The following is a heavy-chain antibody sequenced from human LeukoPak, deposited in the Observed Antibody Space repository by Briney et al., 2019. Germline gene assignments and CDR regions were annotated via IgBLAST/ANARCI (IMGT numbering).Heavy chain of an antibody. J-gene: IGHJ4*02. V-gene: IGHV3-23*01. D-gene: IGHD3-22*01. CDR1: GFTFSSYA. Sequence: PGGSLRLSCAASGFTFSSYAMSWVRQSPGKGLEWVSSISGSGGSTYYADSVKGRFTISRDSSKNTLYLQMNSLRAEDTAVYYCAKDRVYDSSGQIDYLGQGTLVTVSS. CDR3: AKDRVYDSSGQIDY. CDR2: ISGSGGST.